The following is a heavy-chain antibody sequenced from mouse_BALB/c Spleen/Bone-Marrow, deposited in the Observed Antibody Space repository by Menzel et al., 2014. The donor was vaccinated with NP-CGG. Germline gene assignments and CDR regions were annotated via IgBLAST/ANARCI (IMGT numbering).Heavy chain of an antibody. CDR2: IDPANGNT. CDR1: GFNIEDTY. V-gene: IGHV14-3*02. Sequence: EVQLVESGAELVKPGASVKLSCTASGFNIEDTYVHWVKQRPQQSLEWIGRIDPANGNTKYDPKFQGKATVTSDTSSNEAFLHLNSLTSEDTAVYYCAGGYDSWFAYWGQRTLVTVSA. D-gene: IGHD2-2*01. J-gene: IGHJ3*01. CDR3: AGGYDSWFAY.